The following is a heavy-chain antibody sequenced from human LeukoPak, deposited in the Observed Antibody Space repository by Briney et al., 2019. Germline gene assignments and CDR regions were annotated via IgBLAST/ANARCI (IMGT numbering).Heavy chain of an antibody. D-gene: IGHD4/OR15-4a*01. V-gene: IGHV3-74*01. Sequence: GGALRLSCAASGFTFSSYWMHWVRQAPGKGLGWVSRINSDGSITSYADSVKGRFTISRDNAKNTLYLQMNSLRAEDTAVYYCAKSYGVGKTPIDYWGQGTLVTVSS. J-gene: IGHJ4*02. CDR2: INSDGSIT. CDR1: GFTFSSYW. CDR3: AKSYGVGKTPIDY.